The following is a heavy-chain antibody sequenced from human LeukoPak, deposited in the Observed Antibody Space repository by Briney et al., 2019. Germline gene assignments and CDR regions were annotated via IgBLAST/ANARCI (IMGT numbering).Heavy chain of an antibody. D-gene: IGHD5-24*01. CDR1: GYSFTSYC. CDR3: ARLEMATPFLVDY. J-gene: IGHJ4*02. CDR2: IYPGDSDT. Sequence: GESLKISCKGSGYSFTSYCIGWVRQMPGKGLEWMGTIYPGDSDTRYSPSFQGQVTISADKSISTAYLQWSSLKASDTAMYYCARLEMATPFLVDYWGQGTLVTVSS. V-gene: IGHV5-51*01.